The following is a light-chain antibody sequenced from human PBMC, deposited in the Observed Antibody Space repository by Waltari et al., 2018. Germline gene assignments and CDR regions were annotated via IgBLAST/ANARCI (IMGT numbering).Light chain of an antibody. CDR1: SSAIVGSSF. Sequence: QSALTQPASVSGFPGPSITFSFTGTSSAIVGSSFVSWYHQHPGKAPKPMIYDFSNRPYGASDGFTDSKSGNTASLTISGLQAKNEADYYCSSDSTTNTPYVVLLFGGGTNLTVL. CDR2: DFS. CDR3: SSDSTTNTPYVVLL. V-gene: IGLV2-14*03. J-gene: IGLJ2*01.